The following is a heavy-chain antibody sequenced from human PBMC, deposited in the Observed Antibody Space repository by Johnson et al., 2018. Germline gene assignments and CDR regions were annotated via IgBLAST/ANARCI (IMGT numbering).Heavy chain of an antibody. CDR2: IWYDGSNK. Sequence: QVQLVQSGGGVVQPGRSQRLSCAASGFTFSSYGMHWVRQAPGKGLEWVAVIWYDGSNKYYADSVKGRFTISRDNSKNTLYLQMNSLRAEDTAVYYCARIRRQLGNYYYYGMDVWGQGTTVTVSS. J-gene: IGHJ6*02. CDR3: ARIRRQLGNYYYYGMDV. CDR1: GFTFSSYG. V-gene: IGHV3-33*01. D-gene: IGHD6-6*01.